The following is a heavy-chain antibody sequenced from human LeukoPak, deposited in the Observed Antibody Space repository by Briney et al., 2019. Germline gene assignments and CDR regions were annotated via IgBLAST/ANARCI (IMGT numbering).Heavy chain of an antibody. D-gene: IGHD6-6*01. V-gene: IGHV3-23*01. Sequence: GGSLRLSCAVSGLTVTDNYMSWVRQAPGKGLEWVSVISGGGGTTFYADSVKGRFTISRDNPKNTVYLQVTSLRAEDTAVYYCVKGSDIAASYNWFDPWGQGILVTVSS. CDR1: GLTVTDNY. J-gene: IGHJ5*02. CDR2: ISGGGGTT. CDR3: VKGSDIAASYNWFDP.